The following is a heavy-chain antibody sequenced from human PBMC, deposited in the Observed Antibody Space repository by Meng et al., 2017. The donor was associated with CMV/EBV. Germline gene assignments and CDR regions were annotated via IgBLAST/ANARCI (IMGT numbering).Heavy chain of an antibody. CDR3: ARGLVTYYDFWIGNHKTNWFDP. D-gene: IGHD3-3*01. Sequence: LKISCAASGFTFSSYEMNWVRQAPGKGLEWVSYISSSGSTIYYADSVKGRFTISRDNAKNSLYLQMNSLRAEDTAVYYCARGLVTYYDFWIGNHKTNWFDPWGQGTLVTVSS. V-gene: IGHV3-48*03. J-gene: IGHJ5*02. CDR1: GFTFSSYE. CDR2: ISSSGSTI.